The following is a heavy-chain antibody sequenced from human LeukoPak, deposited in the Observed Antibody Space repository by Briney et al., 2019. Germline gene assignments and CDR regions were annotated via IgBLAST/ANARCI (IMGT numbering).Heavy chain of an antibody. V-gene: IGHV1-69*04. CDR2: IIPILGIA. Sequence: GASVKVSCKASGGTFSSYAISWVRQAPGQGLEWVGRIIPILGIANYAQKFQGRVTITADKSTSTAYMELSSLRSEDTAVYYCARDRRLRSAGYYYYYGMDVWGQGTTVTVSS. CDR3: ARDRRLRSAGYYYYYGMDV. D-gene: IGHD4-17*01. J-gene: IGHJ6*02. CDR1: GGTFSSYA.